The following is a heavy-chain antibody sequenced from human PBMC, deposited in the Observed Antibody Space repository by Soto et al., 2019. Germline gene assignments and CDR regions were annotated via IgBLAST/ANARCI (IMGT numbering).Heavy chain of an antibody. V-gene: IGHV1-69*13. Sequence: SVKVYCKAAGGTFSSYAISWVRQAPGQGLEWMGGIIPIFGTANYAQKFQGRVTITADESTSTAYMELSSLRSEDTAVYYCARGGQTLDCSSTSCYYYYYGMDVWGQGTTVTVSS. D-gene: IGHD2-2*01. CDR1: GGTFSSYA. J-gene: IGHJ6*02. CDR3: ARGGQTLDCSSTSCYYYYYGMDV. CDR2: IIPIFGTA.